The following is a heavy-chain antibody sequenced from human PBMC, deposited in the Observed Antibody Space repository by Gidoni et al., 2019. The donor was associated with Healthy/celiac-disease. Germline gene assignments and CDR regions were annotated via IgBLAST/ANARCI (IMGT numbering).Heavy chain of an antibody. CDR1: GFTFSSYA. CDR2: ISGSGGST. D-gene: IGHD3-10*01. J-gene: IGHJ4*02. Sequence: EVQLLESGGGLVQPGGSLRPSCAASGFTFSSYAMSWVRQAPGKGLEWVSAISGSGGSTYYADSVKGRFTISRDNSKNTLYLQMNSLRAEDMAVYYCAKWTRAMVRGAPLDYWGQGTLVTVSS. CDR3: AKWTRAMVRGAPLDY. V-gene: IGHV3-23*01.